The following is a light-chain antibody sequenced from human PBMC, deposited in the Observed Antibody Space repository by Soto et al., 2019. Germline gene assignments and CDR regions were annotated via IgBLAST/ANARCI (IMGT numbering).Light chain of an antibody. CDR3: QQRSNWPPSWT. CDR2: DAS. Sequence: EIVMTQSPATLSVSPGEGATLSCRASQGIGDTLAWYQQKPGQAPRLLIYDASNRATGIPARFSGSGSGTDFTLTISSLEPEDFAVYYCQQRSNWPPSWTFGQGTKVDIK. CDR1: QGIGDT. V-gene: IGKV3-11*01. J-gene: IGKJ1*01.